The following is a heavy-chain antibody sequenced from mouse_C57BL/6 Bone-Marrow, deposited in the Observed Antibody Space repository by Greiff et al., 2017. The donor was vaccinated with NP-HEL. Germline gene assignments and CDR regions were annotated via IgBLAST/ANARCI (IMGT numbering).Heavy chain of an antibody. V-gene: IGHV5-12*01. J-gene: IGHJ3*01. CDR2: ISNGGGST. Sequence: EVQLQESGGGLVQPGGSLKLSCAASGFTFSDYYMYWVRQTPEKRLEWVAYISNGGGSTYYPDTVKGRFTISRDNAKNTLYLQMSRLKSEDTAMYYCAIYYSNPFAYWGQGTLVTVSA. CDR1: GFTFSDYY. CDR3: AIYYSNPFAY. D-gene: IGHD2-5*01.